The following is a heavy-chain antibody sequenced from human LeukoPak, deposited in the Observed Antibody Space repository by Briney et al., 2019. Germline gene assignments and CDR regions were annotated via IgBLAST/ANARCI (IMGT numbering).Heavy chain of an antibody. CDR3: ARWSKRGNWFDP. V-gene: IGHV4-59*01. CDR1: GGSISSYY. J-gene: IGHJ5*02. CDR2: IYYSGST. Sequence: SETLSLTCTVSGGSISSYYWSWIRQPPGKGLEWIGYIYYSGSTNYNPSLKSRVTISVDTSKNQFSLKLSSVTAADTAVYYCARWSKRGNWFDPWGQGTLATVSS.